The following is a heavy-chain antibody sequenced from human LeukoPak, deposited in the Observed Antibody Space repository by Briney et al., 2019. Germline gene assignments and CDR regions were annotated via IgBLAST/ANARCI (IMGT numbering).Heavy chain of an antibody. CDR1: GFTFSSYG. D-gene: IGHD3-22*01. CDR3: AKDETDYDSSGYYSY. V-gene: IGHV3-23*01. CDR2: ISGSGGST. J-gene: IGHJ4*02. Sequence: GGSLRLSCAASGFTFSSYGMSWVRQAPGKGLKWVSAISGSGGSTYYADSVKGRFTISRDNSKNTLYLQMNSLRAEDTAVYYCAKDETDYDSSGYYSYWGQGTLVTVSS.